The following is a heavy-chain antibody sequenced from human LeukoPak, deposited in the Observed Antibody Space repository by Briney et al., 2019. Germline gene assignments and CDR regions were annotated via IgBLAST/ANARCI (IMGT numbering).Heavy chain of an antibody. CDR3: ARFAVHRRLTVAGQFGLDY. Sequence: ASVKVSCKASGYIFTSYNMYWVRQAPGQGLEWMGIINSSGGSTNYAQKFQGRVTMTRDTSTSTVYMELSSLRSEDTAVYYCARFAVHRRLTVAGQFGLDYWGQGTLVTVSS. J-gene: IGHJ4*02. CDR1: GYIFTSYN. V-gene: IGHV1-46*01. D-gene: IGHD6-19*01. CDR2: INSSGGST.